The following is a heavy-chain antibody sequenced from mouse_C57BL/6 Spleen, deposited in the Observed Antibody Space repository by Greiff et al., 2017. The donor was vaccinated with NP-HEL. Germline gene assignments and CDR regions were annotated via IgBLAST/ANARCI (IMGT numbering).Heavy chain of an antibody. CDR3: ARLGYYDYAMDY. CDR1: GYSITSGYY. D-gene: IGHD2-3*01. V-gene: IGHV3-6*01. J-gene: IGHJ4*01. CDR2: ISYDGSN. Sequence: VQLKESGPGLVKPSQSLSLTCSVTGYSITSGYYWNWIRQFPGNKLEWMGYISYDGSNNYNPSLKNRISITRDTSKNQFFLKLNSVTTEDTATYYCARLGYYDYAMDYWGQGTSVTVSS.